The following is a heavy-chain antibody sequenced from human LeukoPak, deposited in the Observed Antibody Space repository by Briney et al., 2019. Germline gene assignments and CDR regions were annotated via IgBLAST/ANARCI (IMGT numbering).Heavy chain of an antibody. J-gene: IGHJ6*04. D-gene: IGHD3-10*01. CDR2: FDPEDGET. CDR3: ATARMVRGEDGMDV. CDR1: GYTLTELS. V-gene: IGHV1-24*01. Sequence: ASVTVSCKVSGYTLTELSTHWVRQAPGKGLEWMGGFDPEDGETIYAQKFQGRVTMTEDTSTDTAYMELSSLRSEDTAVYYCATARMVRGEDGMDVWGKGTTVTVSS.